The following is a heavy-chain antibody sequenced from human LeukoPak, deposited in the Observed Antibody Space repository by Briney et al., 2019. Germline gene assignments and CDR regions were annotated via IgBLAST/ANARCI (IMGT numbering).Heavy chain of an antibody. Sequence: SETLSLTCTVTGDSITRRSDYWGWVRQPPGKGLEWIGSIYYSGSTYYNPSFKSRVTISVDTSSNQFSLQLSYVTAADTAVYYCARNESVLGTTGLNDFFDDWGQGSLVTVSS. CDR2: IYYSGST. CDR1: GDSITRRSDY. J-gene: IGHJ4*02. V-gene: IGHV4-39*01. D-gene: IGHD1-26*01. CDR3: ARNESVLGTTGLNDFFDD.